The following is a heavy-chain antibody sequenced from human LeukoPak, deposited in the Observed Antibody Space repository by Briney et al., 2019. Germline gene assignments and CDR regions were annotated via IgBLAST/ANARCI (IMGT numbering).Heavy chain of an antibody. V-gene: IGHV4-39*01. CDR1: GGSISSSSYY. J-gene: IGHJ4*02. Sequence: NLPDTLSLTCTVSGGSISSSSYYWGWIRQPPGKGLEWIGSIYYSGSTYYNPSLKSRVTISVDTSKNQFSLKLSSVTAADTAVYYCARQLGYCSSTSCYADKVDYWGQGTLVTVSS. CDR3: ARQLGYCSSTSCYADKVDY. CDR2: IYYSGST. D-gene: IGHD2-2*01.